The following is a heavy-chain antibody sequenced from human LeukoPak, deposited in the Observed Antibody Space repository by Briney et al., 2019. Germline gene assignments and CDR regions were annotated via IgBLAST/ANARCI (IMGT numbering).Heavy chain of an antibody. J-gene: IGHJ3*02. V-gene: IGHV1-2*02. CDR2: INPNSGGT. Sequence: ASVKVSCKASGYTFTGYYMHWVRQAPGQGLEWMGWINPNSGGTKYAQKFQGRVTMTRDTSISTAYMELSRLRSDDTAVYYCARGPSSYYDSSGYWDAFDIWGQGTMVTVSS. CDR1: GYTFTGYY. D-gene: IGHD3-22*01. CDR3: ARGPSSYYDSSGYWDAFDI.